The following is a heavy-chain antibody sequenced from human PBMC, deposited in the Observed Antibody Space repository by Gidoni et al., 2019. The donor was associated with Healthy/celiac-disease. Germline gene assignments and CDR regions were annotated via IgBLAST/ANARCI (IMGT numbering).Heavy chain of an antibody. J-gene: IGHJ5*02. Sequence: HVQLQESGPGLVKPSETLSLTCAVSGYCICSGYYWGWIRQPPGQGLEWIGSIYHSGSPYYNPSLKSRVTISVDTSKNQFSLKLSSVTAADTAVYYCASAYYYDSSSTGGFDPWGQGTLVTVSS. CDR3: ASAYYYDSSSTGGFDP. D-gene: IGHD3-22*01. CDR1: GYCICSGYY. V-gene: IGHV4-38-2*01. CDR2: IYHSGSP.